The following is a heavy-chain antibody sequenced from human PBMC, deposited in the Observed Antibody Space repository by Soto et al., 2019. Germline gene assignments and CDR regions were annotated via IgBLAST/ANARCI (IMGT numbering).Heavy chain of an antibody. CDR2: ISYDGSNK. CDR3: ARGGYFYWLSLSAFDI. V-gene: IGHV3-30-3*01. D-gene: IGHD3-9*01. Sequence: QVQLVESGGGVVQPGRSLRLSCAASGFTFSSYAMHWVRQAPGKGLEWVAVISYDGSNKYYADSVKGRFTISRDNSKNTLYLQMNSLRAEETAVYYCARGGYFYWLSLSAFDIWGQGTMVTVSS. J-gene: IGHJ3*02. CDR1: GFTFSSYA.